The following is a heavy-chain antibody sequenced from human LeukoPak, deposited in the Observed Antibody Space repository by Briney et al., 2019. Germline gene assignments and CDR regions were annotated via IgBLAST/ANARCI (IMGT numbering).Heavy chain of an antibody. J-gene: IGHJ4*02. CDR1: GFTFSSYT. D-gene: IGHD1-26*01. V-gene: IGHV3-48*02. Sequence: GRSLRLSCAASGFTFSSYTMNWVRQAPGKGLEWISYISSSGSTTYYADSVKGRFTISRDNAKNSLYLQMNSLRDEDTAVYYCARATTLLDYWGQGTLVTVSS. CDR2: ISSSGSTT. CDR3: ARATTLLDY.